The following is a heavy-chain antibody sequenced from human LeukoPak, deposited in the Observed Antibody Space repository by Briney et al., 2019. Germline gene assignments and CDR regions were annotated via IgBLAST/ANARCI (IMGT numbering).Heavy chain of an antibody. V-gene: IGHV3-33*01. D-gene: IGHD6-19*01. J-gene: IGHJ4*02. CDR1: GFTFSSYG. CDR3: ARDLRQWLVGGYFDY. CDR2: IWYDGSNK. Sequence: GGSLRLSCAASGFTFSSYGMHWVRQAPGKGLEWVAVIWYDGSNKYYADSAKGRFTISRDNSKNTLYLQMNSLRAEDTAVYYCARDLRQWLVGGYFDYWGQGTLVTVSS.